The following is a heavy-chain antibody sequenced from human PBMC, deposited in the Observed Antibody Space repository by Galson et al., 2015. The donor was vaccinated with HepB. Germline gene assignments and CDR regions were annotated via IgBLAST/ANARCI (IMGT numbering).Heavy chain of an antibody. J-gene: IGHJ3*02. V-gene: IGHV1-18*04. CDR3: ARDPDTAMPTGAFDI. D-gene: IGHD5-18*01. CDR2: ISAYNGNT. Sequence: SVKVSCKASGYTFTSYGISWVRQAPGQGLEWMGWISAYNGNTNYAQKLQGRVTMTTDTSTSTAYMELRSLRSDDTAVYYCARDPDTAMPTGAFDIWGQGTMVTVSS. CDR1: GYTFTSYG.